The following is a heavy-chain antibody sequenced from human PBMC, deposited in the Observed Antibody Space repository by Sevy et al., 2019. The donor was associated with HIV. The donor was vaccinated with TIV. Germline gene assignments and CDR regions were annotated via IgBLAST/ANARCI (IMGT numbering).Heavy chain of an antibody. V-gene: IGHV4-30-4*01. CDR3: ARDRPDYGDSAQNFAP. CDR1: GGSLSSGEFY. D-gene: IGHD4-17*01. CDR2: IYYNGNT. J-gene: IGHJ5*02. Sequence: SETLSLTCSVSGGSLSSGEFYWSWIRQPPGKGLEWIGYIYYNGNTYYNPSLKNRLTMSINTFRNHFSLGLTSVTAADTAVYYCARDRPDYGDSAQNFAPWGQGFLVTVSS.